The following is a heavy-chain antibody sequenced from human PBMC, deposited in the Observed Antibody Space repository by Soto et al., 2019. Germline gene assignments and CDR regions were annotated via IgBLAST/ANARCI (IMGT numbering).Heavy chain of an antibody. D-gene: IGHD6-19*01. CDR2: ISYDGSNK. J-gene: IGHJ5*02. V-gene: IGHV3-30-3*01. CDR3: AREGVAGLYNWFDP. CDR1: GFTFSSYA. Sequence: ESGGGVVQPGRSLRLSCAASGFTFSSYAMHWVRQAPGKGLEWVAVISYDGSNKYYADSVKGRFTISRDNSKNTLYLQMNSLRAEDTAVYYCAREGVAGLYNWFDPWGQGTLVTVSS.